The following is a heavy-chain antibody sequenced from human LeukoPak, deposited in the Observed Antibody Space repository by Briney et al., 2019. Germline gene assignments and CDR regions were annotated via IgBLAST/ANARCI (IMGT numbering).Heavy chain of an antibody. CDR2: IRYDGSNK. D-gene: IGHD4-23*01. V-gene: IGHV3-30*02. J-gene: IGHJ4*02. CDR3: AKDGYGGNSGSDY. CDR1: GFTFSSYG. Sequence: GGSLRLSCAASGFTFSSYGMHWVRQAPGKGLEWVAFIRYDGSNKYYADSVKGRFTTSRDNSKNTLYLQMNSLRAEDTAVYYCAKDGYGGNSGSDYWGQGTLVTVSS.